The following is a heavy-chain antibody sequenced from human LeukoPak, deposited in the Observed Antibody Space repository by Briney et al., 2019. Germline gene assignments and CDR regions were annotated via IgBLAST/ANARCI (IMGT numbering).Heavy chain of an antibody. CDR2: ISSSGSTI. V-gene: IGHV3-48*03. J-gene: IGHJ6*02. Sequence: GGSLRLSCAASGFTFSSYEMNWVRQAPGKGLEWVSYISSSGSTIYYADSVKGRFTISRDNAKNSLYLQMNSLRAEDTTVYYRASTSYGSGYYYYGMDVWGQGTTVTVSS. D-gene: IGHD5-18*01. CDR3: ASTSYGSGYYYYGMDV. CDR1: GFTFSSYE.